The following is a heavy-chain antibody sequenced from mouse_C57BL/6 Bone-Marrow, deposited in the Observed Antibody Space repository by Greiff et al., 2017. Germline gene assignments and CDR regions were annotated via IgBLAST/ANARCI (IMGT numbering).Heavy chain of an antibody. V-gene: IGHV1-81*01. Sequence: VQLQQSGAELARPGASVKLSCKASGYTFTSYGISWVKQRTGQGLEWIGEIYPRSGNTYYNEKFKGKATLTADKSSSTAYMELRSLTSEDSAVYFCARGRGFYYGSSPRWYFDVWGTGTTVTVSS. D-gene: IGHD1-1*01. CDR3: ARGRGFYYGSSPRWYFDV. CDR2: IYPRSGNT. J-gene: IGHJ1*03. CDR1: GYTFTSYG.